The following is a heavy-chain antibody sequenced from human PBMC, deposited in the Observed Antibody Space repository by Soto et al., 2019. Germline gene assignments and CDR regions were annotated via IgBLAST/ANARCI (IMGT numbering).Heavy chain of an antibody. J-gene: IGHJ4*02. CDR1: GYSIVSGSY. CDR2: INHSGST. V-gene: IGHV4-38-2*02. CDR3: ARGPGLNASSAPFDY. D-gene: IGHD1-1*01. Sequence: SETLSLTCTVSGYSIVSGSYCGCIRQPPGKGLEWIGEINHSGSTNYILSLKSRVTISVETSKNQFSLKLRSVTTADTAVYYRARGPGLNASSAPFDYWGQGTLVTVSS.